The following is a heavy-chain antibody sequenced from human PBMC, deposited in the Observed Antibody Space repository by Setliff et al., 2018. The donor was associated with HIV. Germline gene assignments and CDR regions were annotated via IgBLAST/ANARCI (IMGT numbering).Heavy chain of an antibody. CDR1: GYTFTSYG. V-gene: IGHV1-18*01. Sequence: VASVKVSCKASGYTFTSYGISWVRQAPGQGLEWMGWISGYNGNTNYAQNLQGRVTMTTDTSTSTAYMELRSLRSDDTAVYYCARDWWELPALDCWGQGTRVTVPQ. CDR3: ARDWWELPALDC. J-gene: IGHJ4*02. D-gene: IGHD2-15*01. CDR2: ISGYNGNT.